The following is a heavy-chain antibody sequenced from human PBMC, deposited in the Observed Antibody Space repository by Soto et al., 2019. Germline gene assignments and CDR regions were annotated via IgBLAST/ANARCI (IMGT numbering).Heavy chain of an antibody. CDR2: IIPIFGTA. D-gene: IGHD2-15*01. Sequence: QVQLVQSGAEVKKPGSSVKVSCKASGGTFSSYAISWVRQAPGQGLEWMGGIIPIFGTANYAQKFQGRVTISADESKSTGYMELSRLRSEDTAVYYCARGRGDIVVVVAATYYYYYYGMDVWGQGTTVTVSS. V-gene: IGHV1-69*01. CDR3: ARGRGDIVVVVAATYYYYYYGMDV. J-gene: IGHJ6*02. CDR1: GGTFSSYA.